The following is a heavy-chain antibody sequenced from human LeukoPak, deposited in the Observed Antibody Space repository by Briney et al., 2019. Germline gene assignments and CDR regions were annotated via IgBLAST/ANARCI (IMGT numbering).Heavy chain of an antibody. CDR2: ISYDGSNK. Sequence: GGSLRLSCAASGFTFSSYGMHWVRQAPGKGLEWVAVISYDGSNKYYADSVKGRFTISRDNSKNTLYLQMNSLRAEDTAVYYCAKDVYYYDSSGYYYGICDYRGQGTLVTVSS. J-gene: IGHJ4*02. D-gene: IGHD3-22*01. V-gene: IGHV3-30*18. CDR1: GFTFSSYG. CDR3: AKDVYYYDSSGYYYGICDY.